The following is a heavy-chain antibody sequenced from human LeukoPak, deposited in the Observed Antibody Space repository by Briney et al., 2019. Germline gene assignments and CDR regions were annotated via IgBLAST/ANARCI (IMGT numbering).Heavy chain of an antibody. V-gene: IGHV4-4*07. J-gene: IGHJ2*01. CDR2: IYTSGST. Sequence: SETLSLTCTVSGGSISSYYWSWIRQPAGKGLEWIGRIYTSGSTNYNPSLKSRVTMSVDTSKNQFSLKLSSVTAADTAVYYCARHARSPLKYVNFDLWGRGTLVTVSS. D-gene: IGHD3-16*01. CDR3: ARHARSPLKYVNFDL. CDR1: GGSISSYY.